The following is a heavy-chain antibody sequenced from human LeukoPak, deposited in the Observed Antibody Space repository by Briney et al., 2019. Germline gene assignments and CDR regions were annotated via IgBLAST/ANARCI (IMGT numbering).Heavy chain of an antibody. CDR1: GGSINNYY. V-gene: IGHV4-59*01. Sequence: SETLSLTCTVSGGSINNYYWSWIRQPPGKGLEYIGYIYHSGSTNYNPSLKSRVTISVGTSKNQFSLKLSSVTAADTAVYYCARMHNRSPYYFDYWGQGTLVTVSS. CDR3: ARMHNRSPYYFDY. CDR2: IYHSGST. J-gene: IGHJ4*02. D-gene: IGHD1-14*01.